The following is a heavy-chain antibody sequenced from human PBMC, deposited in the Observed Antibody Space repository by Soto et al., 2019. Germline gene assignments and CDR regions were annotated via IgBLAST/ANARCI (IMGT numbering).Heavy chain of an antibody. CDR1: GGSISSGGYY. J-gene: IGHJ6*02. Sequence: QVQLQESGPGLVKPSQTLSLTCTVSGGSISSGGYYWYWIRQHPGKGLEWIGYIYYSGTTYYNPSRKSRVTISVDTSKNQSSLKLSSVTAADTAVYYCAASCVACGGFNYYGMDVWGQGTTVTVSS. V-gene: IGHV4-31*03. D-gene: IGHD2-21*01. CDR3: AASCVACGGFNYYGMDV. CDR2: IYYSGTT.